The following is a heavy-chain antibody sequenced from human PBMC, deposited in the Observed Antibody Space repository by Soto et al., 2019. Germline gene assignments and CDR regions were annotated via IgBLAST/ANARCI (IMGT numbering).Heavy chain of an antibody. J-gene: IGHJ6*03. CDR3: ARDNREYYYYYMDV. CDR1: GGSISSGGYY. V-gene: IGHV4-31*03. Sequence: QVQLQESGPGLVKPSQTLSLTCTVSGGSISSGGYYWSWIRQHPGKGLEWIGYIYYSGSTYYNPSLKSRVTISVDTSKNQFSLKLSSVTAADTDVYYCARDNREYYYYYMDVWGKGTTVTVSS. CDR2: IYYSGST.